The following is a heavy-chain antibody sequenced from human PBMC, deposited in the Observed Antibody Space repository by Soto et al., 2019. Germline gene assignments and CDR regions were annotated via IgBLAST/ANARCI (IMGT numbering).Heavy chain of an antibody. D-gene: IGHD2-8*01. V-gene: IGHV5-51*01. Sequence: GGSLKISCTAVGCSFTSYWMGWVRQMPGKGLEWMGIIYPGDSDTRYSPSFQGQVTISADKSISTVHLQWSSLKASDTAIYYCARGYCTTTIRDPWLDPRGQGNLVTVSS. CDR1: GCSFTSYW. J-gene: IGHJ5*02. CDR2: IYPGDSDT. CDR3: ARGYCTTTIRDPWLDP.